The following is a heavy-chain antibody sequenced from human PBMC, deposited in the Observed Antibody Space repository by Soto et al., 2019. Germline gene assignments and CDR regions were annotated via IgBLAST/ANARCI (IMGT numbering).Heavy chain of an antibody. CDR1: GFTLDNYA. Sequence: ESGGGLVQPGRSLRLSCTASGFTLDNYAINWVRRAPGKGLEWVAGISWNGASIGYAASVKGWFTISRDNAKNSLFLQMNSLTVDDTAVYYCANLPLYGSGFDCWGQGTLVTVS. CDR3: ANLPLYGSGFDC. J-gene: IGHJ4*02. CDR2: ISWNGASI. D-gene: IGHD3-10*01. V-gene: IGHV3-9*01.